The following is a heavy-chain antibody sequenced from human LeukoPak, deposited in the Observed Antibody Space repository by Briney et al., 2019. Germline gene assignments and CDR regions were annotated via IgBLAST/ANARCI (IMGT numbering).Heavy chain of an antibody. CDR2: INPSGGST. V-gene: IGHV1-46*01. Sequence: ASVKVSCKASGYTFTSYYMHWVRQAPGQGLEWMGIINPSGGSTSYAQKFQGRFTMTRDMSKNTVYMEMNSLRAEDTAVYYCARGGKRAVAGTRSPQYFQHRGQGTLVTVSS. CDR3: ARGGKRAVAGTRSPQYFQH. D-gene: IGHD6-19*01. CDR1: GYTFTSYY. J-gene: IGHJ1*01.